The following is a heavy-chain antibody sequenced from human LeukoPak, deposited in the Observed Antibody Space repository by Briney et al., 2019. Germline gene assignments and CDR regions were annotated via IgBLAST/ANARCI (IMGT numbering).Heavy chain of an antibody. Sequence: SETLSLTCTVSGASISSSRYYWGWIRQPPGKGLEWIGSISYSGSTYYNPSLKSRVTISVDTSKNQFSLKLTSVTAADTAVYYCARRARYCYNPGLFKRYNCYYYMDVWGKGTTGTISS. CDR1: GASISSSRYY. CDR3: ARRARYCYNPGLFKRYNCYYYMDV. D-gene: IGHD2/OR15-2a*01. V-gene: IGHV4-39*07. CDR2: ISYSGST. J-gene: IGHJ6*03.